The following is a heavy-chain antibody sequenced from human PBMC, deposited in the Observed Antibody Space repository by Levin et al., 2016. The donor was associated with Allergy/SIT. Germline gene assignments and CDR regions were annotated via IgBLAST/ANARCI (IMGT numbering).Heavy chain of an antibody. Sequence: WVRQAPGQGLEWMGGIIPIFGTANYAQKFQGRVTITADESTSTAYMELSSLRSEDTAVYYCARASGNYGSLDPWGQGTLVTVSS. CDR3: ARASGNYGSLDP. D-gene: IGHD1-26*01. V-gene: IGHV1-69*01. J-gene: IGHJ5*02. CDR2: IIPIFGTA.